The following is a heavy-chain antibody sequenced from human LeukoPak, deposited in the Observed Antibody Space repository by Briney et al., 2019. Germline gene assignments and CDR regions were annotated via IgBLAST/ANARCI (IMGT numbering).Heavy chain of an antibody. CDR3: ARYVSTHGSRGDYFDY. CDR2: IYYSGST. CDR1: RGSFSSYY. J-gene: IGHJ4*02. D-gene: IGHD3-10*01. V-gene: IGHV4-59*01. Sequence: SETLSLTCTVSRGSFSSYYWSWIRQPPGKGLEWIGYIYYSGSTNSNPSLKSRVTISIDTSKNQFSLKLSSVTAADTAVYYCARYVSTHGSRGDYFDYWGQGTLVTVSS.